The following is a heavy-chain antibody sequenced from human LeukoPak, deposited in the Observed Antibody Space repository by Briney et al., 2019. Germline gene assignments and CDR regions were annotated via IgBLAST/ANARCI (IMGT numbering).Heavy chain of an antibody. Sequence: ASVKVSCKASGYTFTSYAMHWVRQAPGQRLEWMGWINADSGYTKYLQRFQGRVTFTRDTSASTVYMELSSLRSEDTALYYRAREGPMVRGVIRYYTMDVWGQGTTVTVSS. D-gene: IGHD3-10*01. CDR3: AREGPMVRGVIRYYTMDV. J-gene: IGHJ6*02. CDR2: INADSGYT. V-gene: IGHV1-3*01. CDR1: GYTFTSYA.